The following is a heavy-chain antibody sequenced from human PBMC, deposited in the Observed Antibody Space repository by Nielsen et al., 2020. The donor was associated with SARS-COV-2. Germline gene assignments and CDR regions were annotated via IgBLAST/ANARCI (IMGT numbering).Heavy chain of an antibody. D-gene: IGHD5-24*01. CDR2: IYYSGST. Sequence: SETLSLTCTVSGGSISSSSYYWGWIRQPPGKGLEWIGSIYYSGSTYYNPSLKSRVTISVDTSKNQFSLKLSSVTAADTAVYYCARVMGSNWFDPWGQGTLVTVSS. J-gene: IGHJ5*02. CDR3: ARVMGSNWFDP. CDR1: GGSISSSSYY. V-gene: IGHV4-39*07.